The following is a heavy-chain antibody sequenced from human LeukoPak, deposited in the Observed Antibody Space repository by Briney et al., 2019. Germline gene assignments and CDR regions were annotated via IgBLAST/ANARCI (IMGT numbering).Heavy chain of an antibody. CDR1: GGSISSGSYY. D-gene: IGHD3-3*01. CDR2: IYTSGST. CDR3: ARVITIFGVVHFDY. V-gene: IGHV4-61*02. Sequence: SETLSLTCTVSGGSISSGSYYWSWIRQPAGKGLEWIGRIYTSGSTNYNPSLKSRVTISVDTSKNQFSLKLSSVTAADTAVYYCARVITIFGVVHFDYWGQGTLVTVSS. J-gene: IGHJ4*02.